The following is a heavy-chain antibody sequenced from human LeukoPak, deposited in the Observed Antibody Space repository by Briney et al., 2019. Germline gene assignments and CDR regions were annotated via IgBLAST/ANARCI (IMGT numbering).Heavy chain of an antibody. CDR2: INHSGST. V-gene: IGHV4-34*01. CDR1: GGSFSGYY. D-gene: IGHD3-22*01. CDR3: ASRGQAYYYDSSGYYYT. Sequence: PSETLSLTCAVYGGSFSGYYWSWIRQPPGKGLEWIGEINHSGSTNYNPSLKSRVTISVDTSKNQFSLKLSSVTAADTAVYYCASRGQAYYYDSSGYYYTWGQGTLATVSS. J-gene: IGHJ4*02.